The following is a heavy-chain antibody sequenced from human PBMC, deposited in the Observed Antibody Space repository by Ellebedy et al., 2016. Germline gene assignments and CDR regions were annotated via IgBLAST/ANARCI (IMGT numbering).Heavy chain of an antibody. CDR3: AKEAVTSTYYGSGKDV. V-gene: IGHV3-23*01. D-gene: IGHD3-10*01. CDR2: ISGRGDNT. Sequence: GGSLRLSXAASGFTFTSYAMSWVRQAPGKGLEWVSAISGRGDNTFYPDSVQGRFTISRDNSKNTLYLQINSLRADDTAVYYCAKEAVTSTYYGSGKDVWGQGTTVTVSS. J-gene: IGHJ6*02. CDR1: GFTFTSYA.